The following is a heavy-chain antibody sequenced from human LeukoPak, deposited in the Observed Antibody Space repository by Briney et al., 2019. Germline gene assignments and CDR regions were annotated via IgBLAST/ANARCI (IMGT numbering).Heavy chain of an antibody. D-gene: IGHD6-19*01. V-gene: IGHV3-33*07. J-gene: IGHJ4*02. CDR2: IWHGGSNK. Sequence: GGSLRLSCLASGFTLDTFGMYWARQAPGKGLEWVAVIWHGGSNKYYTDSVKGRFTISRDNSKHTLYLQMNSLRAEDTAVYYCARDRSTGSYFFFDYWGQGVLVTVSS. CDR3: ARDRSTGSYFFFDY. CDR1: GFTLDTFG.